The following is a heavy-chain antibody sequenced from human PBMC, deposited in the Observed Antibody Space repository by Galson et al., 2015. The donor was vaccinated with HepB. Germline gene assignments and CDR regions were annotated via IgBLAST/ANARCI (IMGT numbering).Heavy chain of an antibody. CDR1: GGSISSSSYY. D-gene: IGHD5-18*01. J-gene: IGHJ3*02. CDR3: ARLSVDTAMVDNAFDI. Sequence: ETLSLTCTVSGGSISSSSYYWGWIRQPPGKGLEWIGSIYYSGSTYYNPSLKSRVTISVDTSKNQFSLKLSSVTAADTAVYYCARLSVDTAMVDNAFDIWGQGTMVTVSS. CDR2: IYYSGST. V-gene: IGHV4-39*01.